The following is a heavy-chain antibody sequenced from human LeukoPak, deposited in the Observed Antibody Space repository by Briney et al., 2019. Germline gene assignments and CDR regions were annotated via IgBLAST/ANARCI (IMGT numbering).Heavy chain of an antibody. CDR2: MSGSGGST. J-gene: IGHJ4*02. Sequence: PGGSLRLSCAVSGFTISSYAMSWVRQAPGKGLEWVSAMSGSGGSTYYADSVKGRITISRDNSKNMLYLEMNSLRADDTAVYYWAKDGERCLELSPPLGYWGQGTLVTVSS. CDR1: GFTISSYA. D-gene: IGHD3-3*01. CDR3: AKDGERCLELSPPLGY. V-gene: IGHV3-23*01.